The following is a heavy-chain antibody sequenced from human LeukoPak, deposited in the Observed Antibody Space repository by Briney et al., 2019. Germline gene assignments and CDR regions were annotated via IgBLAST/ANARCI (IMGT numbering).Heavy chain of an antibody. D-gene: IGHD4-23*01. CDR3: ARFLDDYGGEFDP. Sequence: GASVKVSCKASGYTFTSYAMHWVRQAPGQRLEWMGWTNAGNGNTKYSQKFQSRVTITRDTSASTAYMELSSLRSEDTAVYYCARFLDDYGGEFDPWGQGTLVTVSS. CDR1: GYTFTSYA. V-gene: IGHV1-3*01. CDR2: TNAGNGNT. J-gene: IGHJ5*02.